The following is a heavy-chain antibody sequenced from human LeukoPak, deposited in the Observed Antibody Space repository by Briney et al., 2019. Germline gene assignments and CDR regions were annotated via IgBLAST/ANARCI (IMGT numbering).Heavy chain of an antibody. CDR2: ISSSGSTI. CDR3: ARCAGQLQEYFQH. CDR1: GFTFSDYY. V-gene: IGHV3-11*01. D-gene: IGHD2-2*01. J-gene: IGHJ1*01. Sequence: GGSLRLSCAASGFTFSDYYMSWIRQAPGKGLEWVSYISSSGSTIYYADSVKGRFTISRDNAKNLLYLQMNSLRAEDTAVYYCARCAGQLQEYFQHWGQGTLVTVSS.